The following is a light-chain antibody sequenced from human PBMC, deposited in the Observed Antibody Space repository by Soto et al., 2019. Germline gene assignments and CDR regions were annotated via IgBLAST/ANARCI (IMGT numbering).Light chain of an antibody. CDR2: GAS. CDR1: QSVSSSY. V-gene: IGKV3-20*01. J-gene: IGKJ1*01. CDR3: QQYGSSWT. Sequence: EIVLTQSPGTLSLSPGESATLSCRASQSVSSSYLAWYQQNPGQAPRLLIYGASSRATGIPDRFSGSGSGTDFTLTISRLEPEDFAVYYCQQYGSSWTVGQGTKVDIK.